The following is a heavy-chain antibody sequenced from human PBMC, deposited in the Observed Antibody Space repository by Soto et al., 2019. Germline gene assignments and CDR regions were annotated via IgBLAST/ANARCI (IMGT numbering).Heavy chain of an antibody. CDR3: ARGWRFDP. V-gene: IGHV4-34*01. CDR1: GGSFSGYQ. Sequence: ETLSLTCGVYGGSFSGYQWNWIRQSPGQGLEWIGEINHSGTTKYNPSLESRINLSVDTSKKQFSLKMFSVTAADTAIYYCARGWRFDPWGQGTQVTVSS. J-gene: IGHJ5*02. CDR2: INHSGTT. D-gene: IGHD1-1*01.